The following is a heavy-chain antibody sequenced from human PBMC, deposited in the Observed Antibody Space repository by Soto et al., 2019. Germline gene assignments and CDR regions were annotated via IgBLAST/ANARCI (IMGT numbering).Heavy chain of an antibody. CDR3: ARVSPLVLVDY. CDR1: GFTFSDYY. CDR2: ISSSGSTI. Sequence: GGALMLSCAASGFTFSDYYMSWIRQAPGKGLEWVSYISSSGSTIYYADSVKGRFTISRDNAKNSLYLQMNSLRAEDTAVYYCARVSPLVLVDYWGQGTLVTVSS. D-gene: IGHD6-13*01. J-gene: IGHJ4*02. V-gene: IGHV3-11*01.